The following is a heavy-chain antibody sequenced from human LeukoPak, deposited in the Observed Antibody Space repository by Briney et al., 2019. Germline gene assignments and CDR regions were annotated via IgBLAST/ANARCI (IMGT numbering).Heavy chain of an antibody. V-gene: IGHV3-7*01. J-gene: IGHJ6*02. Sequence: PGGSLRLSCAASGFTFSSYWMSWVRQAPGKGLERVANIKQDGGEKYYVDSVKGRFTISRDNAKNSLYLQMNSLRAEDTAVYYCARYDFWSGYPNPYYYYGMDVWGQGTTVTVSS. CDR1: GFTFSSYW. CDR2: IKQDGGEK. CDR3: ARYDFWSGYPNPYYYYGMDV. D-gene: IGHD3-3*01.